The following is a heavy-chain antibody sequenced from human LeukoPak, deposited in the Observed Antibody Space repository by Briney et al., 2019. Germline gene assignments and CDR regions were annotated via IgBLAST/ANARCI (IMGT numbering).Heavy chain of an antibody. CDR3: SRSGTGENDY. CDR2: INCNSGGT. J-gene: IGHJ4*02. V-gene: IGHV1-2*06. Sequence: EASVKVSCKASGYTFTDYYLHWVRQAPGQGLEWMGRINCNSGGTNFAPKFRGRVTMTRDTSITTAYMELSGLTSDDTAVYYCSRSGTGENDYWGQGTLVTVSS. CDR1: GYTFTDYY. D-gene: IGHD3-10*01.